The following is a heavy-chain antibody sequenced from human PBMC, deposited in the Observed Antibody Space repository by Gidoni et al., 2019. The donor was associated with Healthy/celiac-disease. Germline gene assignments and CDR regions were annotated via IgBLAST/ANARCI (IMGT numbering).Heavy chain of an antibody. D-gene: IGHD2-15*01. Sequence: EVQLLESGGGLVQPGGSLRLSCAASGFTLSSYAMSWVRQAPGKGLEWVSAISGSGGSTYYADSVKGRFTISRDNSKNTLYLQMNSLRAEDTAVYYCAKSGGGGYCSGGSCYSGDYWGQGTLVTVSS. V-gene: IGHV3-23*01. CDR1: GFTLSSYA. CDR2: ISGSGGST. CDR3: AKSGGGGYCSGGSCYSGDY. J-gene: IGHJ4*02.